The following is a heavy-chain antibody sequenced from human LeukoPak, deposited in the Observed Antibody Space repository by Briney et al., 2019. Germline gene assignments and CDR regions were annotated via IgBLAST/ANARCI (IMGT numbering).Heavy chain of an antibody. J-gene: IGHJ4*02. CDR2: ISYDGSNK. CDR1: GFTFSSYA. CDR3: TRVGYIDEGIDY. V-gene: IGHV3-30-3*01. D-gene: IGHD5-24*01. Sequence: GGSLRLSCAASGFTFSSYAMHWVRQAPGKGLEWVAVISYDGSNKYYADSVKGRFTISRDDSKNTLYLQMNSLRAEDTAIYYCTRVGYIDEGIDYWGQGTLVTVSS.